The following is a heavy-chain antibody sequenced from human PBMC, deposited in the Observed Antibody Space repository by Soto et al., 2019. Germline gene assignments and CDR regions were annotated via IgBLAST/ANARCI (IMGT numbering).Heavy chain of an antibody. Sequence: QVQLVESGGGVVQPGRSLRLSCAASGFTFSSYGMHWVRQAPGKGLEWVAVVSYDGSNKYYEDSVKGRFTISRDNSKNPLYLQMNSMGAEDTAVYYCAKGMVDLLWFGELVTYGMEVWGQGTTVTVSS. D-gene: IGHD3-10*01. V-gene: IGHV3-30*18. J-gene: IGHJ6*02. CDR3: AKGMVDLLWFGELVTYGMEV. CDR1: GFTFSSYG. CDR2: VSYDGSNK.